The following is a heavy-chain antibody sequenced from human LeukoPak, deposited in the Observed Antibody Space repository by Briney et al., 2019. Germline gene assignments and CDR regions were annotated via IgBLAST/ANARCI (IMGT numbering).Heavy chain of an antibody. V-gene: IGHV4-4*07. CDR2: IYTSGST. Sequence: PSETLSLTCTVSSGSISAYSWSWIRQPAGKGREWVGRIYTSGSTNYNPSLKSRVTMSADRSKNQFSLKLSSVTAADTAVYYCVRWGGTAFDYWGQGTLVTVSS. D-gene: IGHD3-16*01. CDR3: VRWGGTAFDY. CDR1: SGSISAYS. J-gene: IGHJ4*02.